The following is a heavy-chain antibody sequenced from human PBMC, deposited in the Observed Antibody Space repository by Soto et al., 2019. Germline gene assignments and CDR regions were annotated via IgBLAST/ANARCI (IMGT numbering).Heavy chain of an antibody. Sequence: PGGSLRLSCAASGFTFSNSWMNWVRQAPGKGLEWVANIKGDGTAKYYLDSVKGRFIVSRDNVKNSLYLQMNSLRAEDTAMYYCTTDRGYLTFDYWGPGTLVTVSS. CDR2: IKGDGTAK. J-gene: IGHJ4*02. D-gene: IGHD3-22*01. CDR1: GFTFSNSW. V-gene: IGHV3-7*01. CDR3: TTDRGYLTFDY.